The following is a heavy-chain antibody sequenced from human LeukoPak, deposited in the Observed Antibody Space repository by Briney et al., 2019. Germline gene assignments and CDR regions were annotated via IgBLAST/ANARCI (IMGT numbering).Heavy chain of an antibody. CDR2: ISYDGSNK. CDR3: AKLRDTTGYSPVDY. D-gene: IGHD3-22*01. V-gene: IGHV3-30-3*02. J-gene: IGHJ4*02. Sequence: SGGSLRLSCAASGFTFSSYAMHWVRQAPGKGLEWVAVISYDGSNKYYADSVKGRFTISRDNSKNTLYLQMNSLRAEDTALYYCAKLRDTTGYSPVDYWGQGTLVTVSS. CDR1: GFTFSSYA.